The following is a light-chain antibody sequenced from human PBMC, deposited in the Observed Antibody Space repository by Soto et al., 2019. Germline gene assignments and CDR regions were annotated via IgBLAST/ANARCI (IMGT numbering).Light chain of an antibody. CDR3: RSYTSSRTRV. Sequence: QSALTQPASVSGSPGQSITISCTGTSSDVGAYDYVSWYQQHPDKAPKLMIYEVSNRPSGVSNRFSGSKSGNTATLTISGLQADDEADYYCRSYTSSRTRVFGTGTKVTVL. CDR2: EVS. V-gene: IGLV2-14*03. J-gene: IGLJ1*01. CDR1: SSDVGAYDY.